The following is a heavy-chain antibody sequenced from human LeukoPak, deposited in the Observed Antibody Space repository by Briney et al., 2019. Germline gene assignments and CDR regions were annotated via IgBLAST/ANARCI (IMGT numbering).Heavy chain of an antibody. CDR1: GFTFSSYW. D-gene: IGHD3-22*01. V-gene: IGHV3-74*01. J-gene: IGHJ3*02. CDR3: ARANYDSSGYYSIGLNAFDI. Sequence: GGSLRLSCAASGFTFSSYWMHWVRQAPGKGLVWVSRINSDGSSTSYADSVEGRFTISRDNAKNTLYLQMNSLRAEDTAVYYCARANYDSSGYYSIGLNAFDIWGQGTMVTVSS. CDR2: INSDGSST.